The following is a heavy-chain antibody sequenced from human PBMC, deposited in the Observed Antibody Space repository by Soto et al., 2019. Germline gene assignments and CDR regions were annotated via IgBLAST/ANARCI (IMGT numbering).Heavy chain of an antibody. CDR3: ARDASYYSLWSGYYPSRNGMDV. CDR2: IWYDGSKK. D-gene: IGHD3-3*01. CDR1: GFTFSSFG. Sequence: QVQVVESGGGVVQPGRSLRLSCAASGFTFSSFGMHWVRQAPGKGLEWVSLIWYDGSKKSYGDSVKGRFTISRDNSRNTVYLQMNRLRADDTAVYYGARDASYYSLWSGYYPSRNGMDVWGQGTTVTVSS. V-gene: IGHV3-33*01. J-gene: IGHJ6*02.